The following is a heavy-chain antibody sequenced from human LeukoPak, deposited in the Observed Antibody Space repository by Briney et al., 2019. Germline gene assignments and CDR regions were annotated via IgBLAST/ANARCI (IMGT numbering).Heavy chain of an antibody. CDR1: GGTFSSYA. CDR3: ARGGYSYGYGFDY. Sequence: GASVKVSCKASGGTFSSYAISWVRQAPGQGLEWMGRIIPIFGTANYAQKFQGRVTITTDESMSTAYMELSSLRSEDTAVYYCARGGYSYGYGFDYWSQGTLVTVSS. V-gene: IGHV1-69*05. CDR2: IIPIFGTA. D-gene: IGHD5-18*01. J-gene: IGHJ4*02.